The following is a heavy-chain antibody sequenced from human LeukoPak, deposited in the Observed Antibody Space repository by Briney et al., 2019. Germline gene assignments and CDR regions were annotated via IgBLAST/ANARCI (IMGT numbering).Heavy chain of an antibody. CDR1: GGSFSSSSYY. J-gene: IGHJ3*02. CDR2: IYYSGST. V-gene: IGHV4-39*01. CDR3: ARHGLDI. Sequence: SETLSLTCTVSGGSFSSSSYYWGWIRQPPGKGLEWIGSIYYSGSTYYNPSLKSRVTISVDTSKNQFSLKLSSVTAADTAVYYCARHGLDIWGQGTMVTVSS.